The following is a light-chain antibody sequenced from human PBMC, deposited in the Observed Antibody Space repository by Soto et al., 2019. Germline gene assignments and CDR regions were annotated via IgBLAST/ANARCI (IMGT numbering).Light chain of an antibody. CDR2: DAS. J-gene: IGKJ5*01. V-gene: IGKV3-11*01. Sequence: EIVLTHSPATLSLSPGERATLSCRASPSVSSYLAWYQQKPGQAPRLLIYDASNRATGIPARFSGSGSGTDFTLTISSLEPEDFAVYYCQQRSNWSITFGQGTRLEIK. CDR1: PSVSSY. CDR3: QQRSNWSIT.